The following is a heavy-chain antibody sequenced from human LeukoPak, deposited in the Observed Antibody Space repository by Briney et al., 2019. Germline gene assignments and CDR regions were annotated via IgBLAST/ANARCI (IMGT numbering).Heavy chain of an antibody. CDR1: GFTFSSYW. Sequence: GGSLRLSCAATGFTFSSYWMSWVRQAPGKGLEWVANMKEDGSEKHYVDSVKGRFTISRDNAKNSLYLQMNSLRAEDTAVYYCARDSADNLDWGQGTLVTVSS. CDR2: MKEDGSEK. D-gene: IGHD3-9*01. CDR3: ARDSADNLD. V-gene: IGHV3-7*01. J-gene: IGHJ4*02.